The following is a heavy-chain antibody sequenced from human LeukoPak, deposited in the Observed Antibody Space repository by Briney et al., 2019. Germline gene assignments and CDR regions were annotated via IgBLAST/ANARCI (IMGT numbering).Heavy chain of an antibody. CDR3: AKSMVRGVIPLHRWFDP. CDR1: GFTFSSYA. D-gene: IGHD3-10*01. CDR2: ISGSGGST. Sequence: GGSLRLSCAASGFTFSSYAMSWVRQAPGKGLEWVSAISGSGGSTYYADSVKGRFTISRDNSKNTLYLQMNSLRAEDTAVYYCAKSMVRGVIPLHRWFDPWGQGTLVTVSS. J-gene: IGHJ5*02. V-gene: IGHV3-23*01.